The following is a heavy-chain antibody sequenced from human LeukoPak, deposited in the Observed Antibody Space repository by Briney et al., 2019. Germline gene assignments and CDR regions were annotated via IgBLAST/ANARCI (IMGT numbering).Heavy chain of an antibody. D-gene: IGHD3-22*01. J-gene: IGHJ3*02. CDR1: STSSYY. V-gene: IGHV5-51*01. CDR2: IYPGDSDT. Sequence: STSSYYWGWVRQPPGKGLEWMGIIYPGDSDTRYSPSFQGQVTISADKSISTAYLQWSSLKASDTAMYYCASALYYYDSSGYRPYAFDIWGQGTMVTVSS. CDR3: ASALYYYDSSGYRPYAFDI.